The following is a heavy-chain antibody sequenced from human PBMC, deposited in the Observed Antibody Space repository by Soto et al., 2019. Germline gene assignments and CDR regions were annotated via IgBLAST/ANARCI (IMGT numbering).Heavy chain of an antibody. Sequence: SVKVSCKASGGTFSSYAISWVRQAPGQGLEWMGGIIPIFGTANYAQKFQGRVTITADESTSTAYMELSSLRSEDTAVYYCARDLGLYDILTGPSPDNWFDPWGQGTLVTVSS. J-gene: IGHJ5*02. V-gene: IGHV1-69*13. CDR3: ARDLGLYDILTGPSPDNWFDP. CDR2: IIPIFGTA. CDR1: GGTFSSYA. D-gene: IGHD3-9*01.